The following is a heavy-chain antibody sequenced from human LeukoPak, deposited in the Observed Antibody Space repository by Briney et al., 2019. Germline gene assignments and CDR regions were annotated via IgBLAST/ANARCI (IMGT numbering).Heavy chain of an antibody. J-gene: IGHJ4*02. D-gene: IGHD3-10*01. CDR3: ATDSFGIFDY. Sequence: GGSLRLSCAASGFAFSSCWMNWVRQAPGKGLEGVAKIKEDGSEKYYVDSVKGRFTISRDNAKNSLYLQMNSLRAEDTAVYYCATDSFGIFDYWGQGTLVTVSS. CDR1: GFAFSSCW. CDR2: IKEDGSEK. V-gene: IGHV3-7*03.